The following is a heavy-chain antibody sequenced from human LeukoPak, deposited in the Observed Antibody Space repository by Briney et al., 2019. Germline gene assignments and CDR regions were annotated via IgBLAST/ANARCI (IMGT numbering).Heavy chain of an antibody. Sequence: ASVKVSCKASGYNFFTYGITWVRQAPGQGLEWMGWISAYNGNTNYAQKLQGRVTMTTDTSTSTAYMELRSLRSDDTAVYYCARDIRRITFGGVIVILGYWGQGTLVTVSS. CDR2: ISAYNGNT. V-gene: IGHV1-18*01. CDR3: ARDIRRITFGGVIVILGY. CDR1: GYNFFTYG. J-gene: IGHJ4*02. D-gene: IGHD3-16*02.